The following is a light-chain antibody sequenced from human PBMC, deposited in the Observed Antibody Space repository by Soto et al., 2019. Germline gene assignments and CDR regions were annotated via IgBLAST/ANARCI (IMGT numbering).Light chain of an antibody. V-gene: IGKV1-5*01. Sequence: DIQMTQSPSALSASVGDRVTITCRASQSISSWLAWYQQKPGKAPKLLIYDASSLESGVPSRFSGSGSGTDFSLTISSLQPEDFATYFCQQYNNYSPWTFGQGTKVDIK. CDR1: QSISSW. CDR2: DAS. CDR3: QQYNNYSPWT. J-gene: IGKJ1*01.